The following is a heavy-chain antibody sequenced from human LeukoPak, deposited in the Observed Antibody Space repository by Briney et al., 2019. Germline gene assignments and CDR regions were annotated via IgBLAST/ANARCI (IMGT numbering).Heavy chain of an antibody. CDR1: GYTFTSYD. Sequence: SVKVSCKASGYTFTSYDINWVRQAPGQGLEWMGGIIPIFGTANYAQKFQGRVTITADESTSTAYMELSSLRSEDTAVYYCAREVRAVAGTNWFDPWGQGTLVTVSS. V-gene: IGHV1-69*13. CDR3: AREVRAVAGTNWFDP. CDR2: IIPIFGTA. D-gene: IGHD6-19*01. J-gene: IGHJ5*02.